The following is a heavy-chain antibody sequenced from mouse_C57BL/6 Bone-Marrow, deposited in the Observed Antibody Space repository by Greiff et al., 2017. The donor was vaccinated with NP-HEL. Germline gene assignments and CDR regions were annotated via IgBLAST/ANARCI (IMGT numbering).Heavy chain of an antibody. CDR2: IYPRDGST. CDR3: ARRRWLLRKGSYFDY. V-gene: IGHV1-85*01. D-gene: IGHD2-3*01. Sequence: QVQLQQSGPELVKPGASVKLSCKASGYTFTSYDINWVKQRPGQGLEWIGWIYPRDGSTKYNEKFKGKATLTVDTSSSTAYMELHSLTSEDSAVYFCARRRWLLRKGSYFDYWGQGTTLTVSS. J-gene: IGHJ2*01. CDR1: GYTFTSYD.